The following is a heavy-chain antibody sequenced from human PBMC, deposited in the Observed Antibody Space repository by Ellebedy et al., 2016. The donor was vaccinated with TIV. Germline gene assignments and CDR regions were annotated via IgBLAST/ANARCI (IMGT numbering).Heavy chain of an antibody. CDR2: INPVNGNT. J-gene: IGHJ5*01. D-gene: IGHD5-12*01. CDR1: GYTFTSNI. V-gene: IGHV1-3*01. CDR3: ARGKGGYSSYEGLYNYFDS. Sequence: ASVKVSXKTSGYTFTSNIIHWVRQAPGQRLEWMGWINPVNGNTKYSQKFQGRVTITSDTSARTAHMELSSLRSEDTAVYYCARGKGGYSSYEGLYNYFDSWGQGTLVTVSS.